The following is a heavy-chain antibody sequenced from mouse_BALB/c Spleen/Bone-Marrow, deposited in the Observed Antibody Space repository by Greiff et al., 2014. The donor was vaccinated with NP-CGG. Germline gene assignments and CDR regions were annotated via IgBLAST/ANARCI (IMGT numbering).Heavy chain of an antibody. CDR1: GYAFTNYW. CDR2: IYPGSGNT. V-gene: IGHV1-63*01. CDR3: TRRRSLDY. J-gene: IGHJ2*01. Sequence: VQLQESGTELVRPGTSVKISCKASGYAFTNYWLCWVKQRPGHGLEWIGDIYPGSGNTYYNEKFKGKVTLTADKSSSTAYMQLSGLTSEDSAVYFCTRRRSLDYWGQGTTLTVSS.